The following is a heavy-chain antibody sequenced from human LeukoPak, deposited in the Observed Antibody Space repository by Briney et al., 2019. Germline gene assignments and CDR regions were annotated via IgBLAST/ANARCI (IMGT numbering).Heavy chain of an antibody. CDR2: LSGSGGST. Sequence: GGSLRLSCAASGFTFRSYGMSWVRQAPGKGLEWVSSLSGSGGSTYYADSVKGRFTISRDNSKNTLFLHMNSPRAEDTSVYYFPKAVGRHDFDNWGQGTLVTVS. J-gene: IGHJ4*02. CDR3: PKAVGRHDFDN. D-gene: IGHD1-26*01. CDR1: GFTFRSYG. V-gene: IGHV3-23*01.